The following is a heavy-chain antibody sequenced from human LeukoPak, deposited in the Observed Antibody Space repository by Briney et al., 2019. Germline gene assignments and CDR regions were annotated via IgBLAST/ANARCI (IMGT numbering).Heavy chain of an antibody. J-gene: IGHJ4*02. Sequence: SETLSLTCAVYGGSFSGYYWSWIRQPPGKGLEWIGEINHSGSTNYNPSLKSRVTISVDTSKNQFSLKLSSVTAADTAVYYCAGQRRIAARPERFDYWGQGTLVTVSS. D-gene: IGHD6-6*01. V-gene: IGHV4-34*01. CDR1: GGSFSGYY. CDR2: INHSGST. CDR3: AGQRRIAARPERFDY.